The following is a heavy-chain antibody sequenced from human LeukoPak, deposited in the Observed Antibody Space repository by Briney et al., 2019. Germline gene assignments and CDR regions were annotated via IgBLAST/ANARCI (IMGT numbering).Heavy chain of an antibody. Sequence: ASVKVSCKASGYTFTSYYMHWVRQAPGQGLEWMGIINPSGGSTSYAQKFQGRVTMTRDMSTSTVYMELSSLRSEDTAVCYCARDWVQHDAFDIWGQGTMVTVSS. J-gene: IGHJ3*02. D-gene: IGHD5-18*01. V-gene: IGHV1-46*01. CDR1: GYTFTSYY. CDR3: ARDWVQHDAFDI. CDR2: INPSGGST.